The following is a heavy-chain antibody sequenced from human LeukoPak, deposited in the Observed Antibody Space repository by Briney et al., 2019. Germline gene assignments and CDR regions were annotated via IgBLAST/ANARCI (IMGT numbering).Heavy chain of an antibody. CDR2: ISDSGGST. Sequence: GGSLRLSCAASGFTFSSYAMTWVRQTPGKGLEWVSGISDSGGSTYYADSVKGRFTISRDNSKNTLYLQMNSLRAEETAVYYRAKAKGRGSPGRDYFDYWGQGTLVTVSS. CDR3: AKAKGRGSPGRDYFDY. V-gene: IGHV3-23*01. CDR1: GFTFSSYA. J-gene: IGHJ4*02. D-gene: IGHD3-10*01.